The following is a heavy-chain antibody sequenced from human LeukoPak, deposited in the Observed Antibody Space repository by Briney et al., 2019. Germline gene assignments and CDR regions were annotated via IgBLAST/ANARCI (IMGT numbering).Heavy chain of an antibody. J-gene: IGHJ4*02. D-gene: IGHD1-26*01. CDR1: GDRVSSNSAA. CDR3: ARARIVGATRCPDY. Sequence: SQTLSLTCAISGDRVSSNSAAWNWIRQPPSRGLEWLGRTYYRSKWYYDYAVSVKSRITINPDTSKNQFSLQLDSVTLEDTAVYYCARARIVGATRCPDYWGQGTLVTVSS. CDR2: TYYRSKWYY. V-gene: IGHV6-1*01.